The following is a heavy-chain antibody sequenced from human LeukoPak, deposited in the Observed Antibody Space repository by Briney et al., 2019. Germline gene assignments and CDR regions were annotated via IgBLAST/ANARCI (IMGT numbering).Heavy chain of an antibody. CDR3: AKLDAAAPYYFDY. CDR2: ISGSGGST. Sequence: GGSLRLSCAASGFTFSSYAMSWVRQAPGKGLGWVSAISGSGGSTYYADSVKGRFTISRDNSKNTLYLQMNSLRAEDTAVYYCAKLDAAAPYYFDYWGQGTLVTVSS. V-gene: IGHV3-23*01. D-gene: IGHD6-6*01. J-gene: IGHJ4*02. CDR1: GFTFSSYA.